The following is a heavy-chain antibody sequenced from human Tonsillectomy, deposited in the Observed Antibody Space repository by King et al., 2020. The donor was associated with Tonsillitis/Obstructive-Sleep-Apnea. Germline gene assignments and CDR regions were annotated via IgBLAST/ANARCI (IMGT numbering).Heavy chain of an antibody. D-gene: IGHD2-2*01. CDR1: GGSFSGYY. V-gene: IGHV4-34*01. CDR3: ARGPYCSSTSCYWGMDV. Sequence: VQLPQWGAGLLKPSETLSLTCAVYGGSFSGYYWSWIRQPPGKGLEWIGEINHSGSTNYNPSLKSRVTISVDTSKNQFSLKLSSVTAADTAVYYCARGPYCSSTSCYWGMDVWGQGTTVTVSS. CDR2: INHSGST. J-gene: IGHJ6*02.